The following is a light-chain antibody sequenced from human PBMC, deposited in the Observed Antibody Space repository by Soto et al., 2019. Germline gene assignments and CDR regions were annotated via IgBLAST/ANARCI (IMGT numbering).Light chain of an antibody. Sequence: EIVLTQSPATLSLSPGERATLSCRASQSISSYLAWYQQKPGQAPRLLIYDASNRATGIPARFSGRGSGTDFTLSISSLEPEDCAVYYCQQRSNWPPIIFGQGTRLEIK. CDR3: QQRSNWPPII. CDR1: QSISSY. V-gene: IGKV3-11*01. J-gene: IGKJ5*01. CDR2: DAS.